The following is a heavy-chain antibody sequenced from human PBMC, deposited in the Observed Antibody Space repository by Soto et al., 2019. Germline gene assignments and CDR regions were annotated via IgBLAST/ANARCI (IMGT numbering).Heavy chain of an antibody. CDR1: GFTFSSYA. Sequence: QVQLVESGGGVVQPGRSLRLSCAASGFTFSSYAMHWVRQAPGKGLEWVAVISYDGSNTYYADSVKGRFTISRDNSKNTLYLQKNSVRAEDTAEYCCARCGRYSGSVDYWGQGSLVTVSS. V-gene: IGHV3-30-3*01. CDR3: ARCGRYSGSVDY. CDR2: ISYDGSNT. D-gene: IGHD5-12*01. J-gene: IGHJ4*02.